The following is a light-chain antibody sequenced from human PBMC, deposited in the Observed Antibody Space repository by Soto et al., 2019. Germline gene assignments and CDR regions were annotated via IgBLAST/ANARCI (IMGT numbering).Light chain of an antibody. CDR2: GAS. CDR1: HSVTNTY. Sequence: EIVLTQSPGTLSLSPGEGATLSCRASHSVTNTYVAWYQQKPGQAPRLLIYGASRRATGIPDRFSGRGSGTDFTLPVSSLEPEDFAVYFCQQYGDSPQTFGQGTRVEIK. V-gene: IGKV3-20*01. J-gene: IGKJ1*01. CDR3: QQYGDSPQT.